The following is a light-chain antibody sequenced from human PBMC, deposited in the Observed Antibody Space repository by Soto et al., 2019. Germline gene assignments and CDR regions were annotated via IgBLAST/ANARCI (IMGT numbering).Light chain of an antibody. J-gene: IGKJ1*01. Sequence: DIQMTQSPSTLSGSLGDRVTIRCRASQTISSWLAWYQQKPGKAPKLLIYKASTLKSGVPSRFSGSGSGTEFTLTISSLQPDDFATYYCQHYNSYSEALGQGTKVDIK. CDR1: QTISSW. CDR2: KAS. V-gene: IGKV1-5*03. CDR3: QHYNSYSEA.